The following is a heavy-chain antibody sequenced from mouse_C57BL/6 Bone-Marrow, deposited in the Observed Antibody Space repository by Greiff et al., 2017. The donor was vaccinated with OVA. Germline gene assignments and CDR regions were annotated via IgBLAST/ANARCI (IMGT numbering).Heavy chain of an antibody. Sequence: EVQLVESGPGLVKPSQSLSLTCSVTGYSITSGYYWNWIRQFPGNKLEWMGYISYDGSNNYNPSLKNRISITRDTSKNQFFLKLNSVTTEDTATYYCARDTYSKGFAYWGQGTLVTVSA. V-gene: IGHV3-6*01. CDR2: ISYDGSN. CDR3: ARDTYSKGFAY. CDR1: GYSITSGYY. D-gene: IGHD2-5*01. J-gene: IGHJ3*01.